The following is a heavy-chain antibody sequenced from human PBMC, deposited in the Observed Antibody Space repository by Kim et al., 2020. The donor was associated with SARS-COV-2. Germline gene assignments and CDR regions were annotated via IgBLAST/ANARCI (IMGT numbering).Heavy chain of an antibody. D-gene: IGHD3-3*01. V-gene: IGHV4-39*01. CDR2: VYDVDA. CDR3: ARQLDGPVDS. CDR1: GGSITSETYF. J-gene: IGHJ4*02. Sequence: SETLSLTCTVSGGSITSETYFWGWIRQPPGKGLEWIGTVYDVDAYYNSSLRGRVTMSLDTSKNQFSLNLKSVTAADTAVYFCARQLDGPVDSWGQGILVTVSS.